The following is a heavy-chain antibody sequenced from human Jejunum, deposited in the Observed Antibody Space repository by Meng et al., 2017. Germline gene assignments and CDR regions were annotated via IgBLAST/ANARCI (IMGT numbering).Heavy chain of an antibody. CDR2: ISTGGSTI. CDR3: ARDYYDSSGYSGY. D-gene: IGHD3-22*01. Sequence: GGSLRLSCAASGFTFSSYELNWVRQAPGKGLEWLSYISTGGSTIYYADSVKGRFTISRDNAKNSLYLQMNSLRAEDTAVYYCARDYYDSSGYSGYWGQGTLVTVSS. J-gene: IGHJ4*02. CDR1: GFTFSSYE. V-gene: IGHV3-48*03.